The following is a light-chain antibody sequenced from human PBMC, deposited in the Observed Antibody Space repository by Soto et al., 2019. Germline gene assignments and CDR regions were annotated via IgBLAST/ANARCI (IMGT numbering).Light chain of an antibody. Sequence: DIQMTQSPSTLSASVGDRVTITCRASQSVNRWLAWYQQKPGGAPKLLISKTSVLENGVPSRFSGSGFGTEFSLTISSLQPEDFATYYCQQFQAFSTVGPGTKVDIK. CDR1: QSVNRW. V-gene: IGKV1-5*03. J-gene: IGKJ1*01. CDR2: KTS. CDR3: QQFQAFST.